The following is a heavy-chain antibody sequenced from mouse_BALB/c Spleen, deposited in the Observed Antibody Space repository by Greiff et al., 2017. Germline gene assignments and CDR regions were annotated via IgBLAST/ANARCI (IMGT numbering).Heavy chain of an antibody. D-gene: IGHD1-1*01. V-gene: IGHV1S137*01. CDR2: ISTYYGDA. CDR1: GYTFTDYA. CDR3: ATLLGYAMDY. J-gene: IGHJ4*01. Sequence: QVQLQQSGAELVRPGVSVKISCKGSGYTFTDYAMHWVKQSHAKSLEWIGVISTYYGDASYNQKFKGKATMTVDKSSSTAYMELARLTSEDSAIYYCATLLGYAMDYWGEGTSVTVSS.